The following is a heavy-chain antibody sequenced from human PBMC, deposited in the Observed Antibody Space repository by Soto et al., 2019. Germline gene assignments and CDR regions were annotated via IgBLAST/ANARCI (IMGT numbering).Heavy chain of an antibody. V-gene: IGHV3-23*01. CDR2: ISGSGGST. J-gene: IGHJ4*02. CDR3: AKDPNYYDSSGYYSVVY. D-gene: IGHD3-22*01. CDR1: GFTFSSYA. Sequence: GGSLRLSCAASGFTFSSYAMSWVRQAPGKGLEWVSAISGSGGSTYYADSVKGRFTISRDNSKNTLYLQMNSLRAEDTAVYYCAKDPNYYDSSGYYSVVYWGQGTLVTVSS.